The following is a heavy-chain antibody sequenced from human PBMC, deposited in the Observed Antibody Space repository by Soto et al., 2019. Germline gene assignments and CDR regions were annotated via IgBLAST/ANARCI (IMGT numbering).Heavy chain of an antibody. CDR1: GFTFSSYG. Sequence: PGGSLRLSCAASGFTFSSYGMHWVRQAPGKGLEWVAVISYDGSNKYYADSVKGRFTISRDNSKNTLNLQMNSLRAEDTAVYYCAKDLDTAMVGTVDYWGQGTLVTVSS. J-gene: IGHJ4*02. D-gene: IGHD5-18*01. CDR3: AKDLDTAMVGTVDY. V-gene: IGHV3-30*18. CDR2: ISYDGSNK.